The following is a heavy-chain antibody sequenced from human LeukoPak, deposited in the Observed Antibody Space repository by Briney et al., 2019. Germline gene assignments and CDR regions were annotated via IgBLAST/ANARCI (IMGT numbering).Heavy chain of an antibody. CDR2: LYYSGST. CDR1: GGSISSSSYH. D-gene: IGHD3-10*01. J-gene: IGHJ5*01. CDR3: ARVRWFGELRGFDS. V-gene: IGHV4-39*01. Sequence: SETLSLTCTVSGGSISSSSYHWDWIRQPPGKGLEWIGSLYYSGSTYYNPSLKSRVTISVDTSKKQFSLKLSSVTAADTAVYYCARVRWFGELRGFDSSGQGTLVTVSS.